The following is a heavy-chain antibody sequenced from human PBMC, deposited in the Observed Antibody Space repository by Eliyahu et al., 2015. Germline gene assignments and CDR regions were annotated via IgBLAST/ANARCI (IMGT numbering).Heavy chain of an antibody. Sequence: QVQLQESGPGLVKPSETLSLXCTVXGYSISXGXYWGWIRQPPGKGLEWIGXXYHSGSTYYNPSLKSRVTISVDTSKNQFSLKLGSVTAADTAVYYCASSYSSSSDYWGQGTLVTVSS. J-gene: IGHJ4*02. CDR2: XYHSGST. CDR3: ASSYSSSSDY. V-gene: IGHV4-38-2*02. CDR1: GYSISXGXY. D-gene: IGHD6-13*01.